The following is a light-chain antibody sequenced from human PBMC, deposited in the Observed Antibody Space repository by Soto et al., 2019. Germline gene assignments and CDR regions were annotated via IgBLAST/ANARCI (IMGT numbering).Light chain of an antibody. CDR2: DND. CDR3: GTWDSSLSVVV. Sequence: QSVLTQPPSVSAAPGQTVTISCSGSSSIIGNNYVSWYQQLPGAAPKLLIDDNDKRPSGIPDRFSGSKSGTSATLGITGLQTGDEADYFCGTWDSSLSVVVFGGGTQLTVL. J-gene: IGLJ2*01. CDR1: SSIIGNNY. V-gene: IGLV1-51*01.